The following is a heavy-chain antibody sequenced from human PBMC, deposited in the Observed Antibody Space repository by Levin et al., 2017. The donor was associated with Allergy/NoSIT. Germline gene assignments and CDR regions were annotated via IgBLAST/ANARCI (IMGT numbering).Heavy chain of an antibody. CDR3: ARMYTSGWFP. V-gene: IGHV3-21*01. CDR1: GFTFSSYT. CDR2: ISSSSSYI. J-gene: IGHJ5*02. Sequence: ESLKISCAASGFTFSSYTMNWVRQAPGKGLEWVSSISSSSSYIYYADSVKGRFTISRDNAKNSLYLQMNSLRAEDTAVYYCARMYTSGWFPWGQGTLVTVSS. D-gene: IGHD6-19*01.